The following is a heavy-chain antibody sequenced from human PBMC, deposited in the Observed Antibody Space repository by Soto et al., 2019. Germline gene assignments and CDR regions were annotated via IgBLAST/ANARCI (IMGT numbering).Heavy chain of an antibody. D-gene: IGHD1-26*01. CDR3: ASERSAQYFDF. V-gene: IGHV1-69*06. CDR2: IIPTFGTP. CDR1: GGTFSSHG. Sequence: QVQLVQSGTVVQRRGSSVKVSCQASGGTFSSHGMAWVRQAPGQRLEWMGGIIPTFGTPTYAPKFQGRVTITADKSTNTAYMELSSLRSEDTGVYYCASERSAQYFDFWGQGTLITVSS. J-gene: IGHJ4*02.